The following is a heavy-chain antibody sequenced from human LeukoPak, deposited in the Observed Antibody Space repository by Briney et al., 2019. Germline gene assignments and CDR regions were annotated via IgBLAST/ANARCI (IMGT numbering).Heavy chain of an antibody. CDR3: AAIVVVPPAIAY. D-gene: IGHD2-2*01. V-gene: IGHV4-31*03. J-gene: IGHJ4*02. CDR1: GGSISSDAYF. CDR2: ISYSGST. Sequence: PSETLSFTCTVSGGSISSDAYFWSWIRQHPGKGLEWIGYISYSGSTYYNPSLKSRITISVDTSKNQFSLNLSSVTAADTAVYFCAAIVVVPPAIAYWGQGTLVTVSS.